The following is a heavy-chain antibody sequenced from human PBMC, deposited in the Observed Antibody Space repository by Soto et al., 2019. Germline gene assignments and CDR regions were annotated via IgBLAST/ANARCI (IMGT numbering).Heavy chain of an antibody. V-gene: IGHV1-69*13. CDR1: GGTFSSYA. CDR2: IIPIFGTA. CDR3: AKWAYCSGGSCYDWFDP. Sequence: SVKVSCKASGGTFSSYAISWVRQAPGQGLEWMGGIIPIFGTANYAQKFQGRVTITADESTSTAYMELSSLRSEDTAVYYCAKWAYCSGGSCYDWFDPWGQGTLVTVSS. J-gene: IGHJ5*02. D-gene: IGHD2-15*01.